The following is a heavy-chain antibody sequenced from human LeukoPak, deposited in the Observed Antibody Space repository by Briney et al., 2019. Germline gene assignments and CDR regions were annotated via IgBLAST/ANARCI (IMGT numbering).Heavy chain of an antibody. CDR2: IYSDGSSY. D-gene: IGHD1-26*01. Sequence: GGSLGLSCAASGFTFSSYWMHWFRQAPGKGRVGVSRIYSDGSSYTADSVKGRFTISRDNAKDTLYLQMNSLRVEDTAVYYCARGGGIYGLWDYWGQGTLVTVSS. J-gene: IGHJ4*02. CDR1: GFTFSSYW. V-gene: IGHV3-74*03. CDR3: ARGGGIYGLWDY.